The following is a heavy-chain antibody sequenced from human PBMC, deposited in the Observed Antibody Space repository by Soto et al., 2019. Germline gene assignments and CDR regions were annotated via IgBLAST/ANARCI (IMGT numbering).Heavy chain of an antibody. CDR1: GFTFSTYW. V-gene: IGHV3-7*01. D-gene: IGHD3-22*01. J-gene: IGHJ4*02. CDR2: IKQDGSEK. CDR3: ARRKFRSGYWGFDY. Sequence: GGSLRLSCAASGFTFSTYWMRWVRPAPGKGLEWVANIKQDGSEKYYVDSVKGRFTISRDNAKNSLYLQMNSLRAEDTAVYYCARRKFRSGYWGFDYWGQGTLVTVSS.